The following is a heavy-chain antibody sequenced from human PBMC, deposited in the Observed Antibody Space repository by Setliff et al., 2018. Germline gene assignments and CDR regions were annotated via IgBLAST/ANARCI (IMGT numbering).Heavy chain of an antibody. CDR3: ARVSSPGANSVYRSIDY. Sequence: PGGSLRLSCEGSGFTFSSHWMTWVRQAPGEGLEWVANIKYDGSDKHYVDSVKGRFTISRDNAKNSLYLQMNSLRAEDTAVYYCARVSSPGANSVYRSIDYWGQGTLVTVSS. D-gene: IGHD2-8*01. V-gene: IGHV3-7*03. J-gene: IGHJ4*02. CDR2: IKYDGSDK. CDR1: GFTFSSHW.